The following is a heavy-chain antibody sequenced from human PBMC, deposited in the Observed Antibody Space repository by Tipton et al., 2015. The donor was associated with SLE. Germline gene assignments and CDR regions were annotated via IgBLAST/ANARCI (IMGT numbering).Heavy chain of an antibody. V-gene: IGHV3-11*06. CDR2: ISSSSSYT. CDR3: ARLSSQNWFDP. Sequence: GSLRLSCAASGFTFSDYYMSWIRQAPGKGLEWVSYISSSSSYTNYADSVKGRFTISRDNAKNSLYLQMNSLRAEDTAVYYCARLSSQNWFDPWGQGTLVTVSS. CDR1: GFTFSDYY. J-gene: IGHJ5*02.